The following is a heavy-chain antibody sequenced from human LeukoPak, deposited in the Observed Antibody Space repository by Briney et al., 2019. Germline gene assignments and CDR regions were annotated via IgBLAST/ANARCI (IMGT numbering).Heavy chain of an antibody. Sequence: GGSLRLSCAASGLTFGSYAMSWVRQAPGKGLEWVSGISGNGANTYYADSVKGRFSISRDNSKNTLYLQMNSLRAEDTAVYYCANTFNFDYWGQGTLVTVSS. J-gene: IGHJ4*02. V-gene: IGHV3-23*01. CDR3: ANTFNFDY. CDR1: GLTFGSYA. CDR2: ISGNGANT.